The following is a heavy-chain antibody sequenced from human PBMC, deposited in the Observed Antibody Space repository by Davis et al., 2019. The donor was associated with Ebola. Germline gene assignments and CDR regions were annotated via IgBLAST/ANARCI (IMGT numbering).Heavy chain of an antibody. Sequence: SETLSLTCTLSGGSISSYYWSWIRQPPGKGLEWNGYIYYSGSTNYNPSLKSRVTISVDTSKNQFSLKLSSVTAADTAVYYCARWGGAEFDPWGQGTLVTVSS. CDR2: IYYSGST. V-gene: IGHV4-59*01. CDR1: GGSISSYY. J-gene: IGHJ5*02. D-gene: IGHD3-16*01. CDR3: ARWGGAEFDP.